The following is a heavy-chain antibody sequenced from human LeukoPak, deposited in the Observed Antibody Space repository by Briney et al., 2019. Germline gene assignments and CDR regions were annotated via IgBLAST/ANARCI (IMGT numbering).Heavy chain of an antibody. J-gene: IGHJ5*02. V-gene: IGHV4-34*01. CDR1: GLTFNPHW. CDR2: INHSGST. Sequence: PGGSLRLSCIGSGLTFNPHWMMWIRQSPGKGLEWIGEINHSGSTNYNPSLKSRVAISVDTSKNQFSLKLRSVTAADTAVYYCTRGPLWVKERLFDPWGQGTLVTVSS. CDR3: TRGPLWVKERLFDP. D-gene: IGHD3-16*01.